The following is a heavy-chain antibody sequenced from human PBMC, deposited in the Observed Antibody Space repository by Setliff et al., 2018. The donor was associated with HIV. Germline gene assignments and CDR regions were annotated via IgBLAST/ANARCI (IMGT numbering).Heavy chain of an antibody. CDR1: GFTFSSYA. V-gene: IGHV3-30*04. Sequence: GGSLRLSCAASGFTFSSYAMHWVRQAPGKGLEWVAVISYDGSNKYYADSVKGRFTVSRDNAKNALYLQMNGLRVEDTAVYYCARDVYYGAGSLLHYYYLDLWGKGTAVTVSS. J-gene: IGHJ6*03. CDR2: ISYDGSNK. D-gene: IGHD3-10*01. CDR3: ARDVYYGAGSLLHYYYLDL.